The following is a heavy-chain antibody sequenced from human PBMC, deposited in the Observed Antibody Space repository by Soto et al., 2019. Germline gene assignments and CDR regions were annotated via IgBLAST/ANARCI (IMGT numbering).Heavy chain of an antibody. CDR3: ARYSSSPTYGDYSYYFDY. V-gene: IGHV4-39*01. D-gene: IGHD4-17*01. CDR2: AYYSGNT. J-gene: IGHJ4*02. Sequence: SETLSLTCTVSGGSISSSGFSRGWVRQPPGKGLEWIGCAYYSGNTYYNPSLKSRVTISVDTSKNQFSLKLSSVTAADTAVYYCARYSSSPTYGDYSYYFDYWGQGTLVTVSS. CDR1: GGSISSSGFS.